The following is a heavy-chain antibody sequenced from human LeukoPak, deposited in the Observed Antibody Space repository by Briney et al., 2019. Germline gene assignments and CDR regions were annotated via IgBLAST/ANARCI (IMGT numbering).Heavy chain of an antibody. CDR3: ARDSGYSNSRTLGP. Sequence: SETLSLTCTVSDDSITMYHWTWIRQPPGKGLEWIGYADHTGSTNFNPSLNGRVSISRDTSKNLFSLRLRSVTAADTAMYYCARDSGYSNSRTLGPSGQGILVTVSS. V-gene: IGHV4-59*01. J-gene: IGHJ5*01. CDR2: ADHTGST. D-gene: IGHD6-13*01. CDR1: DDSITMYH.